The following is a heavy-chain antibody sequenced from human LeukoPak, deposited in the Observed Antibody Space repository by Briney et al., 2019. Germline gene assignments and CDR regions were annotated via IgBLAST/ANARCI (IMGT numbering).Heavy chain of an antibody. D-gene: IGHD3-10*01. CDR3: ARENRITMVRGVIRVSAYYYGMDV. V-gene: IGHV4-34*01. J-gene: IGHJ6*02. CDR1: GGSFSGYY. CDR2: INHSGST. Sequence: SETLSLTCAVYGGSFSGYYWSRIRQPPGKGLEWIGEINHSGSTNYNPSLKSRVTISVDTSKNQFSLKLSSVTAADTAVYYCARENRITMVRGVIRVSAYYYGMDVWGQGTTVTVSS.